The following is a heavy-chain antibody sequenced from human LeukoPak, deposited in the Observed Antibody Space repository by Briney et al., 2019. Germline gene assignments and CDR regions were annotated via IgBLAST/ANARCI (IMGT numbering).Heavy chain of an antibody. CDR2: TYYRSKWYN. V-gene: IGHV6-1*01. D-gene: IGHD3-22*01. Sequence: SQTLSLTCAISGDSVSSNSAAWNWIRQSPSRGLEWLGRTYYRSKWYNDYPVSVKSRITINPDTSKNQFSLQLNSVTPEDTAVYYCAKEGRLDYYDSSGYYSNWFDPWGQGTLVTVSS. J-gene: IGHJ5*02. CDR1: GDSVSSNSAA. CDR3: AKEGRLDYYDSSGYYSNWFDP.